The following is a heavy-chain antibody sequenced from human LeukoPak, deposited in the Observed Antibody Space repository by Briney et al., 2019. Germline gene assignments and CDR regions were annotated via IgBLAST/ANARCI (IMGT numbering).Heavy chain of an antibody. CDR2: TYYMSKWYS. CDR3: ARDPRSYGPDY. D-gene: IGHD5-18*01. Sequence: SQTLSLTCALSGDSVSSNSAAWNWLRQSPSRGLEWLGRTYYMSKWYSDYALSVKSRITISPDTSKNQFSLHLNSVTPEDTAVYYCARDPRSYGPDYWGQGILVTVSS. CDR1: GDSVSSNSAA. J-gene: IGHJ4*02. V-gene: IGHV6-1*01.